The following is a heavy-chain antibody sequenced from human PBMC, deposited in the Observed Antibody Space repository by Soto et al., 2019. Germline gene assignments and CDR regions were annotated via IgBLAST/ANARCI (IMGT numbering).Heavy chain of an antibody. V-gene: IGHV3-30*18. CDR2: ISYDGNYK. CDR3: AKARVGTSHFDY. D-gene: IGHD1-26*01. Sequence: QVQLVESGGGVVQPGRSLRLSCSASGFTFNDYAMHWVRQAPGKGLEWVSFISYDGNYKYYADSVKGRFTISRDTSKNTLYLHMNSLRPEYTAVYFSAKARVGTSHFDYWGQGTLVTVSS. J-gene: IGHJ4*02. CDR1: GFTFNDYA.